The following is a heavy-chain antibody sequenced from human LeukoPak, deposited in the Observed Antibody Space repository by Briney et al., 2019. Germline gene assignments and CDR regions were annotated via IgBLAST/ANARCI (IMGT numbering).Heavy chain of an antibody. CDR2: IYTSGST. CDR3: ARGSRTLDY. CDR1: GGSISSGSYY. Sequence: PSQTLSLTCTVSGGSISSGSYYWSWIRQPAGKGLEWIGRIYTSGSTNYNPSLKSRVTISVDTSKNQFSLKLSSVTAADTAVYYCARGSRTLDYWGQGTLVTVSS. D-gene: IGHD2-15*01. V-gene: IGHV4-61*02. J-gene: IGHJ4*02.